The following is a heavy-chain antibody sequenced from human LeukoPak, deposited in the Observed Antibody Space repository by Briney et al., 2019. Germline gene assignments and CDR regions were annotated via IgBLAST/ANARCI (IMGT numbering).Heavy chain of an antibody. Sequence: GGSLGLSCAASGFTFSSYSMNWVRQAPGKGLEWVSYISSSSSTIYYADSVKGRFTISRDNAKNSLYLQMNSLRAEDTAVYYCARSRYCSSTSCYDAFDIWGQGTMVTVSS. CDR2: ISSSSSTI. CDR1: GFTFSSYS. CDR3: ARSRYCSSTSCYDAFDI. V-gene: IGHV3-48*01. D-gene: IGHD2-2*01. J-gene: IGHJ3*02.